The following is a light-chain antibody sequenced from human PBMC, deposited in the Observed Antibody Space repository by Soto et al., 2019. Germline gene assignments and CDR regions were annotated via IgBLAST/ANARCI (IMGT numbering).Light chain of an antibody. J-gene: IGLJ2*01. Sequence: SYELTQPPSVSVAPGQTARITCGGKNIGSKSVHWYQQKPGQAPVLVVYDDSDRPSGIPERFSGSNSGNTATLTISRVEAGDEAGYYCQVWDSSSEHVVFGGGTKVPVL. CDR1: NIGSKS. CDR3: QVWDSSSEHVV. V-gene: IGLV3-21*02. CDR2: DDS.